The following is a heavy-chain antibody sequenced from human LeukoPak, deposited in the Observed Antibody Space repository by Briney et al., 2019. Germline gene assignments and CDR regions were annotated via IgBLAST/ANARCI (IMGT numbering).Heavy chain of an antibody. J-gene: IGHJ4*02. CDR3: ARLRGYSYGLLDY. V-gene: IGHV4-34*01. D-gene: IGHD5-18*01. CDR2: INHSGST. Sequence: PSETLSLTCAVYGGSFSGYYWGWIRQPPGKGLEWIGEINHSGSTNYNPSLKSRVTISVDTSKNQFSLKLSSVTAADTAVYYCARLRGYSYGLLDYWGQGTLVTVSS. CDR1: GGSFSGYY.